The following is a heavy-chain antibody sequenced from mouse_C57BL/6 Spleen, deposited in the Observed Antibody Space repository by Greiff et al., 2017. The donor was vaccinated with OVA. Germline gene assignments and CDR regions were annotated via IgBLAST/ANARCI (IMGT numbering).Heavy chain of an antibody. CDR1: GFTFSDYG. D-gene: IGHD1-1*01. CDR3: AKLYYGSRRDLDY. V-gene: IGHV5-17*01. J-gene: IGHJ2*01. CDR2: ISSGSSTI. Sequence: DVKLVESGGGLVKPGGSLKLSCAASGFTFSDYGMHWVRQAPEKGLEWVAYISSGSSTIYSAATVKGRFTISRDNAKNTLFLQMTSLRSEDTAMYYCAKLYYGSRRDLDYWGQGTTLTVSS.